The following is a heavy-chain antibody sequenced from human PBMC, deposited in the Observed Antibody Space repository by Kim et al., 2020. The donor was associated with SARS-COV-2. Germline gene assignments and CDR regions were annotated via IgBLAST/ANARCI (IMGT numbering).Heavy chain of an antibody. Sequence: SETLSLTCAVYGGSFSGYYWSWIRQPPGKGLEWIGEINHSGSTNYNPSLKSRVTISIDTSKKQFSLKLSSVTAADTAIYYCARASQWLVLQWGGPRLGWFDPWGQGTLVTVSS. V-gene: IGHV4-34*01. J-gene: IGHJ5*02. CDR2: INHSGST. CDR3: ARASQWLVLQWGGPRLGWFDP. CDR1: GGSFSGYY. D-gene: IGHD6-19*01.